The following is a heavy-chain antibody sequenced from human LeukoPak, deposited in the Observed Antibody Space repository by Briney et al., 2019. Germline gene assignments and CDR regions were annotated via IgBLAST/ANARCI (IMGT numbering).Heavy chain of an antibody. V-gene: IGHV1-2*06. D-gene: IGHD5-24*01. CDR1: GYTFTGYY. CDR2: INPNSGGT. CDR3: ARRRLDGYNHDAFDI. J-gene: IGHJ3*02. Sequence: ASVKVSCKASGYTFTGYYMHWVRQAPGQGLEWMGRINPNSGGTNYAQKFQGRATMTRDTSISTAYMELSRLRSDDTAVYYCARRRLDGYNHDAFDIWGQGTMVTVSS.